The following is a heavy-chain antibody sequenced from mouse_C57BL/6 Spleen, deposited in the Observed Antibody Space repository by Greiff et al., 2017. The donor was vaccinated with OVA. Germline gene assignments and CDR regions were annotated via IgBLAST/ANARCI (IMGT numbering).Heavy chain of an antibody. V-gene: IGHV1-18*01. J-gene: IGHJ4*01. CDR2: INPNNGGT. CDR3: ARSIYDGYPYYAMDY. CDR1: GYTFTDYN. D-gene: IGHD2-3*01. Sequence: VQLQQSGPELVKPGASVKIPCKASGYTFTDYNMDWVKQSHGKSLEWIGDINPNNGGTIYNQKFKGKATLTVDKSSSTAYMELRSLTSEDTAVYYCARSIYDGYPYYAMDYWGQGTSVTVSS.